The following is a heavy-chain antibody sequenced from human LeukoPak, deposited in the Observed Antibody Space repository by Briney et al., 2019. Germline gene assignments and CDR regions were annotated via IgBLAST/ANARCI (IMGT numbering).Heavy chain of an antibody. V-gene: IGHV3-48*04. D-gene: IGHD3-10*01. Sequence: GGSLRLSCAASGFTFSSYSMNWIRQAPGKGLEWLSYIGTSGSTIYYADSVKGRFTISRDNAKNSLYLQMNSLRAEDTAVYYCARDPGAGIDYWGQGTLVTVSS. CDR1: GFTFSSYS. J-gene: IGHJ4*02. CDR2: IGTSGSTI. CDR3: ARDPGAGIDY.